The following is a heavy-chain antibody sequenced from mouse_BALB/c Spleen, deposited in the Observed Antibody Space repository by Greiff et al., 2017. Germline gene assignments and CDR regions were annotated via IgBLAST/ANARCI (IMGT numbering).Heavy chain of an antibody. CDR1: GYSFTSYW. D-gene: IGHD1-1*01. V-gene: IGHV1S126*01. Sequence: QVQLQQSGPQLVRPGASVKISCKASGYSFTSYWMHWVKQRPGQGLEWIGMIDPSDSETRLNQKFKDKATLTVDKSSSTAYMQLSSPTSEDSAVYYCARDYGSSPAWFAYWGQGTLVTVSA. CDR3: ARDYGSSPAWFAY. J-gene: IGHJ3*01. CDR2: IDPSDSET.